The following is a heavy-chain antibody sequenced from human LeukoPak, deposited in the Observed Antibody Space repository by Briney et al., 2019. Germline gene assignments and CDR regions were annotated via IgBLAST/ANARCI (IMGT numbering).Heavy chain of an antibody. CDR3: ARDPGKYRVHYY. V-gene: IGHV3-7*05. CDR1: GCTFSSYS. J-gene: IGHJ4*02. Sequence: WGSLRLSCADSGCTFSSYSLCWGRHGPGPGQGWVGNIKHDGSDKYYVDSVKGRCNTSRDNAKNSQYLQISSLKAGDTALYYCARDPGKYRVHYYWGQGTVVTVFS. CDR2: IKHDGSDK. D-gene: IGHD3-16*02.